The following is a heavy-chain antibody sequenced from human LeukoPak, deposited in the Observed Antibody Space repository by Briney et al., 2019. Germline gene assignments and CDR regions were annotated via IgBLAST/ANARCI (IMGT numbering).Heavy chain of an antibody. J-gene: IGHJ6*04. CDR3: AKGVDIVATFGGALPDV. Sequence: GGSLRLSCAASGFTFSSYAMSWVRQAPGKGLEWVSAISGSGGSTYYADSVKGRFTISRDNSKNTLYLQMNSLRAEDTAVYYGAKGVDIVATFGGALPDVWGKGTTVTVSS. CDR2: ISGSGGST. CDR1: GFTFSSYA. V-gene: IGHV3-23*01. D-gene: IGHD5-12*01.